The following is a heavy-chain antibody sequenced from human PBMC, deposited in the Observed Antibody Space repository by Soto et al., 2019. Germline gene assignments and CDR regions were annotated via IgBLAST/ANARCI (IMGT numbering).Heavy chain of an antibody. CDR3: ARASASGYSSGCPYDY. Sequence: GESLKISCKGSGYSFTSYWIGWVRQMPGKGLEWMGIIYPGDSDTRYSPSFQGQVTISADKSISTAYLQWSSLKASDTAMYYCARASASGYSSGCPYDYWGQGTLVTVS. CDR2: IYPGDSDT. V-gene: IGHV5-51*01. D-gene: IGHD6-19*01. J-gene: IGHJ4*02. CDR1: GYSFTSYW.